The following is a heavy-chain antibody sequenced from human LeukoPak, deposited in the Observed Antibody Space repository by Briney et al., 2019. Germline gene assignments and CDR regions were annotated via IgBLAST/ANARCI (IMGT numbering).Heavy chain of an antibody. Sequence: GGSLRLSCAASGFTFSIYAMSWVRQAPGKVLGWVAAISASGNKTFYADSVKGRFIISRDNSKNTLYLQMNSLRAEDTAVYYCAKDTSVAGTDYWGQGTLVTVSS. CDR3: AKDTSVAGTDY. J-gene: IGHJ4*02. D-gene: IGHD6-19*01. V-gene: IGHV3-23*01. CDR2: ISASGNKT. CDR1: GFTFSIYA.